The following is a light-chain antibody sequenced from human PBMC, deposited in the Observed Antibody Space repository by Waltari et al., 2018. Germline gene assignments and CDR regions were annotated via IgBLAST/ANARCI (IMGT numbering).Light chain of an antibody. J-gene: IGKJ1*01. CDR2: GAS. Sequence: EIVMTQSPATLSVSPGERGTLSCRASQSISRYLAWYQHKPGQAPRLLIYGASTRATDIPARFSGSGSGTEFTLTITGLQSEDFAVYYCQHYYNWPRAFGPGTNVEIK. CDR3: QHYYNWPRA. CDR1: QSISRY. V-gene: IGKV3-15*01.